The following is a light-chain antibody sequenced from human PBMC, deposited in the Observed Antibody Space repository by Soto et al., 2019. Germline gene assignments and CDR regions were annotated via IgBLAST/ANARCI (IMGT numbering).Light chain of an antibody. CDR1: SSDVGGYNY. V-gene: IGLV2-8*01. CDR3: SSYAGSNNLV. J-gene: IGLJ2*01. Sequence: QSALTQPASVSGSPGQSINISCTGTSSDVGGYNYVSWYQQHPGKAPKLMIHEVTKRPSGVPDRFSGSKSGNTASLTVSGLQGEDEADYYCSSYAGSNNLVFGGGTKLTVL. CDR2: EVT.